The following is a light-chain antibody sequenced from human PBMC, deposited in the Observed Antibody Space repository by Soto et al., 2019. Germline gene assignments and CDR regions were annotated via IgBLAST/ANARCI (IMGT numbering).Light chain of an antibody. CDR3: QQHSHWPPWT. J-gene: IGKJ1*01. V-gene: IGKV3-11*01. CDR1: ESVRDE. CDR2: GAS. Sequence: EAVWTQSPATLSLSPGGRATLSCRASESVRDELGWYQQKPGQAPRLVIHGASNRATGIPDRFSGSGSGTDFTLTISNLEPEDFAVYYCQQHSHWPPWTFGQGTKVDIK.